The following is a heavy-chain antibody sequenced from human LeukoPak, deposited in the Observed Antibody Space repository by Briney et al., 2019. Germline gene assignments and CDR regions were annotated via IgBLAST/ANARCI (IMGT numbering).Heavy chain of an antibody. CDR3: ARWESADLSALGY. Sequence: RGESLKISRKGSGYSFTSYWIGWVRQMPGKGLEWMGIIYPGDSDTRYSPSFQGQVTISADKSISTAYLQWSSLKASDTAMYYCARWESADLSALGYWGQGTLVTVSS. J-gene: IGHJ4*02. V-gene: IGHV5-51*01. D-gene: IGHD1-26*01. CDR2: IYPGDSDT. CDR1: GYSFTSYW.